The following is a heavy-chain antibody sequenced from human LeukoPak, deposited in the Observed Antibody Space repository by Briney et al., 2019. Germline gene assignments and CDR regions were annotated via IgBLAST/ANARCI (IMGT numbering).Heavy chain of an antibody. CDR1: GFTVSSNY. CDR2: IYSGGST. D-gene: IGHD1-26*01. J-gene: IGHJ4*02. Sequence: PGGSLRLSCAASGFTVSSNYMSWVRQAPGKGLEWVSVIYSGGSTYYADSVKGRFTISRDNSKNTLYLQMNSLRAEDTAVYYCARDSSGSIPGGIDYWGQGTLVTVSS. V-gene: IGHV3-53*01. CDR3: ARDSSGSIPGGIDY.